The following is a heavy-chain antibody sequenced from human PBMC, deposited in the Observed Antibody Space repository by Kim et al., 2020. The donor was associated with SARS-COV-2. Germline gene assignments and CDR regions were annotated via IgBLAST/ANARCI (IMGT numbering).Heavy chain of an antibody. V-gene: IGHV7-4-1*02. CDR2: INTNTGNP. Sequence: ASVKVSCKTSGYIFTRYSMNWVRQAPGQGLEWMGWINTNTGNPKYGQDFTGRFVFSLDTSVTTAYLEISSLNVADTAIYYCARESDGSDHWFDPWGQGT. CDR1: GYIFTRYS. D-gene: IGHD3-10*01. CDR3: ARESDGSDHWFDP. J-gene: IGHJ5*02.